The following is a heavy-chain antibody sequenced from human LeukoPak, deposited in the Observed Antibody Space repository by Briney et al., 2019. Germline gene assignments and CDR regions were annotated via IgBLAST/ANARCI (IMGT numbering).Heavy chain of an antibody. Sequence: SETLSLTCTVSGGSISRSSYYWGWIRQPPGKGLEWIGSIYYSGSTYYNPSLKSRVTISVDTSKNQFSLKLSSVTAADTAVYYCARQVRYRNWFDPWGQGTLVTVSS. CDR1: GGSISRSSYY. J-gene: IGHJ5*02. CDR3: ARQVRYRNWFDP. CDR2: IYYSGST. D-gene: IGHD3-9*01. V-gene: IGHV4-39*01.